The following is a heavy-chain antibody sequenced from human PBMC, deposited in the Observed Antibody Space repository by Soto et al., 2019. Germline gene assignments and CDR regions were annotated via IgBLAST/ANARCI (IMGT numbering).Heavy chain of an antibody. CDR1: GYTFTSYG. D-gene: IGHD3-22*01. Sequence: ASVKVSCKASGYTFTSYGISWVRQAPGQGLEWMGWISAYNGNTNYAQKLQGRVTMTTDTSTSTAYMELRSLRSDDTAVYYCARGPLIYYDSSGYRDYWGQGTLVNVSS. J-gene: IGHJ4*02. CDR2: ISAYNGNT. V-gene: IGHV1-18*01. CDR3: ARGPLIYYDSSGYRDY.